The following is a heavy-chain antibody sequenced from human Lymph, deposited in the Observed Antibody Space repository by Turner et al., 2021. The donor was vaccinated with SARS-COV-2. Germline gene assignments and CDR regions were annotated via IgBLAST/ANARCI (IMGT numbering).Heavy chain of an antibody. J-gene: IGHJ5*02. Sequence: QVQLVQSGAEVKKPGSSVKVSCKASGGTFSSYAINWVRQAPGQGLEWMGRIIPLLGIANYAQKFQGRVTITADKSTSTAYMELSSLRSEDTAVYYCARGRLDSFGGGYYSWFDPWGQGTLVTVSS. CDR1: GGTFSSYA. V-gene: IGHV1-69*04. CDR2: IIPLLGIA. D-gene: IGHD1-26*01. CDR3: ARGRLDSFGGGYYSWFDP.